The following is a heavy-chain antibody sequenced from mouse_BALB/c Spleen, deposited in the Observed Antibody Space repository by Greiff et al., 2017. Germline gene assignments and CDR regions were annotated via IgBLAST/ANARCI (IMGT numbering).Heavy chain of an antibody. CDR3: ARVITTDYAMDY. CDR1: GFTFSDYY. CDR2: ISDGGSYT. D-gene: IGHD1-1*01. Sequence: DVHLVESGGGLVKPGGSLKLSCAASGFTFSDYYMYWVRQTPEKRLEWVATISDGGSYTYYPDSVKGRFTISRDNAKNNLYLQMSSLKSEDTAMYYCARVITTDYAMDYWGQGTSVTVSS. V-gene: IGHV5-4*02. J-gene: IGHJ4*01.